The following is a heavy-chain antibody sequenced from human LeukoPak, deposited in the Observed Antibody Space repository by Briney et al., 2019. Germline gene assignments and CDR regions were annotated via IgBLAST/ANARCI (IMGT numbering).Heavy chain of an antibody. Sequence: AGGSLRLSCAASGFTFSSYGMHWVRQAPGKGLEWVAVISYDGGNKYYADSVKGRFTISRDNAKNSLYLQMNSLRAEDTAVYYCARDFYGDGYNRGSYYLDYCGQKTLVTLSS. CDR1: GFTFSSYG. CDR2: ISYDGGNK. CDR3: ARDFYGDGYNRGSYYLDY. V-gene: IGHV3-30*03. J-gene: IGHJ4*02. D-gene: IGHD5-24*01.